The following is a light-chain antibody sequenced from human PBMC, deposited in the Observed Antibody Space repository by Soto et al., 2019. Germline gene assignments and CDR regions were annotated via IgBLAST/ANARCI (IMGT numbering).Light chain of an antibody. Sequence: DIQMTQSPSAMSASVGDRVTITCRASQGIRSYIAWKPGKIPKRLIYVASRLQSGVPSRFSGSGSGTEHTLTIDNVPSEDFATYFCQQHNNYRLTFGPGTKVDIK. J-gene: IGKJ3*01. CDR2: VAS. V-gene: IGKV1-17*03. CDR3: QQHNNYRLT. CDR1: QGIRSY.